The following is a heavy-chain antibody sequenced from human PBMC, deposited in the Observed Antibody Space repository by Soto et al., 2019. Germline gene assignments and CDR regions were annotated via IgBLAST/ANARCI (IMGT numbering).Heavy chain of an antibody. CDR1: GYSFTSYW. Sequence: PGESLKISCKGSGYSFTSYWIGWVRQMPGKGLEWMGIIYPGDSDTRYSPSFQGQVTISADKSISTAYLQWSSLKASDTAMYYCARTSPREYSGYHPPRRFWFDPWGQGTLVNVSS. V-gene: IGHV5-51*01. CDR3: ARTSPREYSGYHPPRRFWFDP. D-gene: IGHD5-12*01. J-gene: IGHJ5*02. CDR2: IYPGDSDT.